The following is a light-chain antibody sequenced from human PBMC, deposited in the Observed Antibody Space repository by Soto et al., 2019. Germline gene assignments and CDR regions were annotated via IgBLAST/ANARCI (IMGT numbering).Light chain of an antibody. J-gene: IGLJ3*02. CDR3: QTWGTGTRGV. CDR2: LNSDGSH. V-gene: IGLV4-69*01. CDR1: SGHSSYA. Sequence: QPVLTQSPSASASLGASVKLTCTLSSGHSSYAIAWHQQQPEKGPRYLMKLNSDGSHSKGDGIPDRFSGSSSRAERYLTISSLQSEDEADYYCQTWGTGTRGVFGGGTKLTVL.